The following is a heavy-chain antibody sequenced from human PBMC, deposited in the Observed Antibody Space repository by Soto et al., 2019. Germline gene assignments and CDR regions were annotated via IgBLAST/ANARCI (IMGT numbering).Heavy chain of an antibody. Sequence: QLQLQESGSRLMKPSQTLSLTCSVSGGSLSIGGFSWSWIRQPPWKNLEWIGNIYPSGSTSQNPSLKTAINISIDKSKNEFSLRLTSVTAADTAVYYCGRDRGGGSKNYYQSLGMDVWGRGITVTVSS. CDR1: GGSLSIGGFS. V-gene: IGHV4-30-2*01. D-gene: IGHD3-10*01. CDR2: IYPSGST. J-gene: IGHJ6*02. CDR3: GRDRGGGSKNYYQSLGMDV.